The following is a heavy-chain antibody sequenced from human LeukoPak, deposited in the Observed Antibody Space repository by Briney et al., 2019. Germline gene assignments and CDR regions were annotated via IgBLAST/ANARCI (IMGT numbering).Heavy chain of an antibody. Sequence: ASVKVSCKASGYTFTSYGISWVRQAPGQGLEWMGWISAYNGNTNYAQKLQGRVTMTTDTSTSTAYMELRSLRSYDTAVYYCARDEGYYDFWSGYWGYYYGMDVWGQGTTVTVFS. D-gene: IGHD3-3*01. J-gene: IGHJ6*02. CDR1: GYTFTSYG. V-gene: IGHV1-18*01. CDR3: ARDEGYYDFWSGYWGYYYGMDV. CDR2: ISAYNGNT.